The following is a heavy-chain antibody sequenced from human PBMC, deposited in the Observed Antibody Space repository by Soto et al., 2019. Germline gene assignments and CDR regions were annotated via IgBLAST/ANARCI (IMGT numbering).Heavy chain of an antibody. CDR3: AKDNGGLRGYSYGIIDY. V-gene: IGHV3-23*01. CDR1: GFTFSSYA. CDR2: ISGSGGST. J-gene: IGHJ4*02. Sequence: GGSLRLSCAASGFTFSSYAMSWVRQAPGKGLEWVSVISGSGGSTYYADSVKGRFTISRDNSKNTLYLQMNSLRAEDTVVYFCAKDNGGLRGYSYGIIDYWGQGTLVTVSS. D-gene: IGHD5-18*01.